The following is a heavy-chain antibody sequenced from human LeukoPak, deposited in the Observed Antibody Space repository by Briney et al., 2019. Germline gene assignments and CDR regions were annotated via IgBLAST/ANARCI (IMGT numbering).Heavy chain of an antibody. D-gene: IGHD3-3*01. Sequence: SVKVSCKASGGTFSSYAISWVRQAPGQGLEWMGGIIPIFGTANYAQKFQGRVTITADGSTSTAYMELSSLRSEDTAVYYCARDRVPQRPNGAVLRFLGVYYYYGMDVWGQGTTVTVSS. CDR3: ARDRVPQRPNGAVLRFLGVYYYYGMDV. V-gene: IGHV1-69*13. CDR2: IIPIFGTA. J-gene: IGHJ6*02. CDR1: GGTFSSYA.